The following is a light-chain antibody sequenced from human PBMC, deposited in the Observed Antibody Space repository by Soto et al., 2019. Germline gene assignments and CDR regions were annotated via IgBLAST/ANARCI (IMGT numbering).Light chain of an antibody. CDR3: QHFDTSPPWT. V-gene: IGKV3-20*01. J-gene: IGKJ1*01. Sequence: EIVLTQSPGTLSLSPGERATLSCRASQSFSSNNLAWYQQKPGQAPRVLIYGTSSRAAGIPDRFSGSGSGTDFTLTISRLEPEEFAVYYCQHFDTSPPWTFGQGTKVEIK. CDR1: QSFSSNN. CDR2: GTS.